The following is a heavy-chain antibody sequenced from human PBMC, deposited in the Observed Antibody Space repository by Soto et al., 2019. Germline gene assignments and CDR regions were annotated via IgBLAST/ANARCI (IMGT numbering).Heavy chain of an antibody. CDR1: GFTFSTYG. CDR2: ISSGSEYI. CDR3: ATDGAAGSVMEV. V-gene: IGHV3-21*01. D-gene: IGHD6-13*01. Sequence: EMQLVESGGGLVNPGGSLRLSCAASGFTFSTYGMNWVRQAPGKGLEWVSSISSGSEYIYYADSLKGRLTISRDNARNSLYLQLNSLRAEDTAVYYCATDGAAGSVMEVWGQGTTVTVSS. J-gene: IGHJ6*02.